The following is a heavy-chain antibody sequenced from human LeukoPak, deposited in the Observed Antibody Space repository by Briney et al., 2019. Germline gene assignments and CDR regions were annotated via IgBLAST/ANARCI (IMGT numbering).Heavy chain of an antibody. V-gene: IGHV1-2*02. D-gene: IGHD1-1*01. CDR2: INPNNGGT. CDR3: ARPGGYTDYIDY. J-gene: IGHJ4*02. Sequence: ASVKVSCKGSGYTFTDYNMHWVRQAPGQGLEWMGWINPNNGGTRYAQKFQGRVTMTGDTSITTAYMELRSLRTDDTAVYYCARPGGYTDYIDYWGQGTLVTVSS. CDR1: GYTFTDYN.